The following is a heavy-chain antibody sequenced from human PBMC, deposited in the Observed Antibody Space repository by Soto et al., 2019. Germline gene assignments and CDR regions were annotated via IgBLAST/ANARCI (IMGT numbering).Heavy chain of an antibody. CDR3: AREHDYSNYWWFDP. CDR2: IYYSGST. D-gene: IGHD4-4*01. CDR1: GGSISSYY. V-gene: IGHV4-59*01. Sequence: PSETLSLPFTVSGGSISSYYWGWIRQPPGKGLEWIGYIYYSGSTNYNPSLKSRVTISVDTSKNQFSLKLSSVTAADTAVYYCAREHDYSNYWWFDPWGQGTLVTVSS. J-gene: IGHJ5*02.